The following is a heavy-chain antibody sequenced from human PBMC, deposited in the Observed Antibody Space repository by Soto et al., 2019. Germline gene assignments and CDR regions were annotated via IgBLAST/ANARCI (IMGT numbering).Heavy chain of an antibody. J-gene: IGHJ3*01. CDR2: ISYDGSQK. V-gene: IGHV3-30-3*01. CDR3: ARDTDDSSGFYWNYVFDV. Sequence: QVQLVESGGGVVQPGRSLRLSCAASGFTFSSYAMHWARQAPGKGLEWVTVISYDGSQKYYAESVKGRFTISRDNSKNTLYLQMHSLRAEDTAVYYCARDTDDSSGFYWNYVFDVWCQGTMVTVAS. CDR1: GFTFSSYA. D-gene: IGHD3-22*01.